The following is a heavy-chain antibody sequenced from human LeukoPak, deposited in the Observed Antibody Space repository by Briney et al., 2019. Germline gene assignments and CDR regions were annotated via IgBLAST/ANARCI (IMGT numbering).Heavy chain of an antibody. CDR1: GYTFSSYG. D-gene: IGHD6-19*01. Sequence: ASVKVSCKASGYTFSSYGISWVRQAPGQGLEWMGWINPDSGGTNFAQKFQGRVTMTRDTSISTAYMDLSRLRSDDTAVYYCAREAAVAGTGVYFDYWGQGTLVTVSS. CDR2: INPDSGGT. CDR3: AREAAVAGTGVYFDY. J-gene: IGHJ4*02. V-gene: IGHV1-2*02.